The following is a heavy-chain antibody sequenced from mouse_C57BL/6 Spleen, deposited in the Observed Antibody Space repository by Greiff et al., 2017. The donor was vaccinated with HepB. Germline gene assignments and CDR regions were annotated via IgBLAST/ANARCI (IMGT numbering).Heavy chain of an antibody. J-gene: IGHJ4*01. Sequence: EVKLMESGGGLVKPGGSLKLSCAASGFTFSDYGMHWVRQAPEKGLEWVAYISSGSSTIYYADTVKGRFTISRDNAKNTLFLQMTSLRSEDTAMYYCARPVVARGYYAMDYWGQGTSVTVSS. CDR3: ARPVVARGYYAMDY. D-gene: IGHD1-1*01. V-gene: IGHV5-17*01. CDR2: ISSGSSTI. CDR1: GFTFSDYG.